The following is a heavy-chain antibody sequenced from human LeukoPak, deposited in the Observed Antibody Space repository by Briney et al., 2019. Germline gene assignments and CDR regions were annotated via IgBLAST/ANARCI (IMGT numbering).Heavy chain of an antibody. D-gene: IGHD6-25*01. J-gene: IGHJ4*02. CDR2: ISGSGGST. Sequence: GGSLGLSCAASGFTFTSYAMSWVRQAPGKGLEWVSGISGSGGSTNYADSVKGRFTISRDESKNTLYLQMNSLRVEDTAVYYCARESSGYYFDYWGQGTLVTVSS. CDR3: ARESSGYYFDY. V-gene: IGHV3-23*01. CDR1: GFTFTSYA.